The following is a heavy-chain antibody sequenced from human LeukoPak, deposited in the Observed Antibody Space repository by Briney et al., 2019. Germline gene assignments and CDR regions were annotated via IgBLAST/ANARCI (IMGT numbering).Heavy chain of an antibody. CDR2: IGAGGDT. D-gene: IGHD6-13*01. CDR3: VREGTFASPEAGRWIDSFDI. V-gene: IGHV3-13*01. Sequence: GGSLRLSCAASGFTFSTYDMHWVRQTTGKGLEWVSAIGAGGDTYYQDSVKGRFTIFRDNASLYLQTNTLRPGDTAVYYCVREGTFASPEAGRWIDSFDIWGQGTMVTVSS. J-gene: IGHJ3*02. CDR1: GFTFSTYD.